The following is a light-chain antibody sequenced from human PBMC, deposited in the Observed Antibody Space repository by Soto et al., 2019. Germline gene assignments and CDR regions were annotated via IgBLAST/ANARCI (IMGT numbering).Light chain of an antibody. CDR3: QQSSSTPHT. CDR2: SAS. J-gene: IGKJ2*01. Sequence: DIQMTQSPSSLSASLGDRVTITCRASQTINNYLHWYQQRPGKAPKLLIYSASSLQTGVPPRFSGSGPGTHFTLAISSLQPEDFATYYCQQSSSTPHTFGQGTIVEIK. V-gene: IGKV1-39*01. CDR1: QTINNY.